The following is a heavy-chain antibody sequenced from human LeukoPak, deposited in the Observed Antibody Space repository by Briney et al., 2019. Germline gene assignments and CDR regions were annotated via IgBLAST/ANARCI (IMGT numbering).Heavy chain of an antibody. CDR1: GYSISSSYY. V-gene: IGHV4-38-2*02. J-gene: IGHJ4*02. Sequence: SETLSLTCTVSGYSISSSYYWGWIRQPPGKGLEWIGSIYYSGSTYYNPSLKSRVTISVDTSKNQFSLKLSSVTAADTAVYYCARLWRRRWLQYAGSFDDWGQGTLVSVCS. CDR2: IYYSGST. D-gene: IGHD5-24*01. CDR3: ARLWRRRWLQYAGSFDD.